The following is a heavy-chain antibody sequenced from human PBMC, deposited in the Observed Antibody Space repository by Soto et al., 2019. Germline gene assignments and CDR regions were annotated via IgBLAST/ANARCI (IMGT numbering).Heavy chain of an antibody. D-gene: IGHD3-10*01. CDR1: GGSISSYY. CDR3: ARDKGSGVDI. CDR2: IYYSGST. V-gene: IGHV4-59*01. Sequence: SETLSLTCTVSGGSISSYYWSWIRQPPGKGLEWIGYIYYSGSTNYNPSLKSRVTISVDTSKNQFSLKLSSVTAADTAVYYCARDKGSGVDIWGQGTMVTVSS. J-gene: IGHJ3*02.